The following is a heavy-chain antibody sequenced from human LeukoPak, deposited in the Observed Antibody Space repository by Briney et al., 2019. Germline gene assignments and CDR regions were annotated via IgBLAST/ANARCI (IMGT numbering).Heavy chain of an antibody. CDR2: ISSSSSYI. V-gene: IGHV3-21*01. CDR1: GFTFSSYS. D-gene: IGHD3-3*01. CDR3: ARDVKDYDFWSGYSYSFDY. J-gene: IGHJ4*02. Sequence: PGGSLRFSCAASGFTFSSYSMNWVRQAPGKGLEWVSSISSSSSYIYYADSVKGRFTISRDNAKNSLYLQMNSLRAEDTAVYYCARDVKDYDFWSGYSYSFDYWGQGTLVTVSS.